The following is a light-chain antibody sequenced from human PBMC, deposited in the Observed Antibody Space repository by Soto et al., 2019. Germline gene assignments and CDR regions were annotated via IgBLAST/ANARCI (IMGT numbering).Light chain of an antibody. CDR1: QSVSSN. CDR3: QQYDKCPPPT. V-gene: IGKV3-15*01. J-gene: IGKJ1*01. Sequence: EIVMTQSTTFPSVSPGETATLSCRASQSVSSNLAGYQQKPGQPPRLIMYAVYTRAPASAARCSGSGGGREDSPTIISRQYEDAAASYYQQYDKCPPPTFGQGTKLEIK. CDR2: AVY.